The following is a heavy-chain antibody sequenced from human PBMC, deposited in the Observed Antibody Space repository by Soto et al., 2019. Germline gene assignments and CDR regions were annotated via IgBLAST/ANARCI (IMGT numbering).Heavy chain of an antibody. CDR2: INTDGSVA. Sequence: GGSLTLSCAASGLTFRSYWMHWVRQAPGKGLVWVARINTDGSVAMYVDSVKGRFTISRDNPKNTLFLHMNSLRPEDTPVYYCARMIFGRNVYYVDSWAKGPLVPAPQ. J-gene: IGHJ4*02. CDR3: ARMIFGRNVYYVDS. D-gene: IGHD3-3*01. CDR1: GLTFRSYW. V-gene: IGHV3-74*03.